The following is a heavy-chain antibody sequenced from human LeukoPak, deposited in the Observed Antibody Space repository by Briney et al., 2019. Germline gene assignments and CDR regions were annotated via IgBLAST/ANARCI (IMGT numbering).Heavy chain of an antibody. CDR1: GYTFTGYY. D-gene: IGHD3-3*01. CDR2: INPNSGGT. Sequence: VSVKVSCKASGYTFTGYYMHWVRQAPGQGLEWMGWINPNSGGTNYAQKFQGRVTMTRDTSISTAYMELSRLRSDDTAVYYCARVRNYDFWSGNNWFDPWGQGTLVTVSS. J-gene: IGHJ5*02. CDR3: ARVRNYDFWSGNNWFDP. V-gene: IGHV1-2*02.